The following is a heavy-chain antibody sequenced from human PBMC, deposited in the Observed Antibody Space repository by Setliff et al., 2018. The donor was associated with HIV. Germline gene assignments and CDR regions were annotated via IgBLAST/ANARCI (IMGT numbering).Heavy chain of an antibody. V-gene: IGHV4-39*07. Sequence: PSETLSLTCTVSGVSTSSTSHYWGWIRQPPGKGLEWIGSIYNSGSTYYNPSLKSRVTISMDTSKNEFSLKLSSVTAADTAVYYCARIATYYDTSGYLIPYYFDYWGQGTLVTVSS. CDR3: ARIATYYDTSGYLIPYYFDY. D-gene: IGHD3-22*01. CDR1: GVSTSSTSHY. CDR2: IYNSGST. J-gene: IGHJ4*02.